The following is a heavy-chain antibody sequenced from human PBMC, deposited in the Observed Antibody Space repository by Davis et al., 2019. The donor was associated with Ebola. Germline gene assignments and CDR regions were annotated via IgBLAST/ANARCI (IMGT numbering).Heavy chain of an antibody. J-gene: IGHJ5*02. CDR3: AKDTGLLWFGRDNWFDP. CDR2: ISGSGGST. Sequence: GESLKIPCAASGFTFSSYAMSWVRQAPGKGLEWVSAISGSGGSTYYADSVKGRFTISRDNSKNTLYLQMNSLRAEDTAVYYCAKDTGLLWFGRDNWFDPWGQGTLVTVSS. V-gene: IGHV3-23*01. D-gene: IGHD3-10*01. CDR1: GFTFSSYA.